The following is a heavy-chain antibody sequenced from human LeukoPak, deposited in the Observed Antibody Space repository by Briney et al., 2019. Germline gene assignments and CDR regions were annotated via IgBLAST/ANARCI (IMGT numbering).Heavy chain of an antibody. Sequence: GGSLRLSCAASGFTFSSYGMSWVRQAPGKGLEWVSGISGRGADTYYADSVKGRFTISRDNSKNTLYLQMNSLRVEDTAVYYCAKGFYGELLFDYWGQGTLVTVSS. CDR1: GFTFSSYG. J-gene: IGHJ4*02. CDR3: AKGFYGELLFDY. D-gene: IGHD3-10*01. V-gene: IGHV3-23*01. CDR2: ISGRGADT.